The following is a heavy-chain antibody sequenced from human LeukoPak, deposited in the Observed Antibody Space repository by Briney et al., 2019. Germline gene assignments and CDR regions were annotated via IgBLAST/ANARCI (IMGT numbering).Heavy chain of an antibody. V-gene: IGHV3-33*01. Sequence: PGRSLRLSCAASGFTFSSYGMHWVRQAPGKGLEWVAVIWYDGSNKYYADSVKGRFTISRDNSKNTLYLQMNSLRAEDTAMYYCAGDTIAVAGLFYMDVWGKGTTVTVSS. J-gene: IGHJ6*03. CDR1: GFTFSSYG. CDR2: IWYDGSNK. D-gene: IGHD6-19*01. CDR3: AGDTIAVAGLFYMDV.